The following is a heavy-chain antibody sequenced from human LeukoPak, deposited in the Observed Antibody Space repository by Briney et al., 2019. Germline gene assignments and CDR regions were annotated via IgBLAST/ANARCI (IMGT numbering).Heavy chain of an antibody. J-gene: IGHJ4*02. CDR3: ARAIDYGSGSYYALLFDY. CDR2: INHSGST. Sequence: SETLSLTCAVYGGSFSGYYWSWIRQPPGKGLEWIGEINHSGSTNYNPPLKSRVTISVDTSKNQFSLKLSSVTAADTAVYYCARAIDYGSGSYYALLFDYWGQGTLVTVSS. V-gene: IGHV4-34*01. D-gene: IGHD3-10*01. CDR1: GGSFSGYY.